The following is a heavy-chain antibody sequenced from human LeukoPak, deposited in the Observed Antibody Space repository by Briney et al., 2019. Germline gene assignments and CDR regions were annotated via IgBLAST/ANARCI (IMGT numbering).Heavy chain of an antibody. CDR2: IKQDGSEK. CDR3: AKDGTSYYYIYY. CDR1: GFTFSSYW. Sequence: PGGSLRLSCAASGFTFSSYWMSWARQAPGKGLEWVANIKQDGSEKYYVDSVKGRFTVSRDDSKNTLYLQMNSLRGDDTAVYYCAKDGTSYYYIYYWGQGTLVTVSS. J-gene: IGHJ4*02. V-gene: IGHV3-7*01. D-gene: IGHD2/OR15-2a*01.